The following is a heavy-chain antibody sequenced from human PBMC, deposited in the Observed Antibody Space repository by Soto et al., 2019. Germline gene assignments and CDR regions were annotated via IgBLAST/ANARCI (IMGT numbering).Heavy chain of an antibody. CDR3: AKDGLEQLVPMYYFDY. D-gene: IGHD6-13*01. Sequence: GGSLRLSCAASGFTFSSYAMSWVRQAPGKGLEWVSAISGSGGSTYYADSVKGRFTISRDNSKNTLYLQMNSLRAEDTAVYYCAKDGLEQLVPMYYFDYWGQGTLVTVSS. CDR1: GFTFSSYA. J-gene: IGHJ4*02. V-gene: IGHV3-23*01. CDR2: ISGSGGST.